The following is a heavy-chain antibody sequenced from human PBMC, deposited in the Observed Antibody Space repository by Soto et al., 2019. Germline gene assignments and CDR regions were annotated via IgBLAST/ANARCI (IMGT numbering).Heavy chain of an antibody. V-gene: IGHV4-59*01. CDR2: IYYSGST. Sequence: SETLSLTCTVSGCSISSYYWSWIGQPPGKGLEWIGYIYYSGSTNYNPSLKSRVTISVDTSKNQFSLKLSSVTAADTAVYYCARDGGYDILTGYWGRSPPDVWGQGTTVTVSS. J-gene: IGHJ6*01. CDR1: GCSISSYY. D-gene: IGHD3-9*01. CDR3: ARDGGYDILTGYWGRSPPDV.